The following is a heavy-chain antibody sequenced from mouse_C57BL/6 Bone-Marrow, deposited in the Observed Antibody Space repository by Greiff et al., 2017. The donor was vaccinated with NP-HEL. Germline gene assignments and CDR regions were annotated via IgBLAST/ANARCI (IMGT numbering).Heavy chain of an antibody. CDR2: IYPRSGNT. J-gene: IGHJ3*01. CDR1: GYTFTSYG. CDR3: ARRLSLAY. V-gene: IGHV1-81*01. Sequence: QVQLKESGAELARPGASVKLSCKASGYTFTSYGISWVKQRTGQGLEWIGEIYPRSGNTYYNEKFKGKATLTADKSSSTAYMELRSLTSEDSAVYFCARRLSLAYWGQGTLVTVSA. D-gene: IGHD1-2*01.